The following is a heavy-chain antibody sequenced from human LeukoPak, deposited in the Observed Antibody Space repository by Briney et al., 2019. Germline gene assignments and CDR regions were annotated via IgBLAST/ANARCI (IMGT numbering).Heavy chain of an antibody. CDR3: ARADRHYYDSSGYDADY. V-gene: IGHV1-69*13. CDR2: IIPIFGTA. J-gene: IGHJ4*02. CDR1: GGTFISYA. Sequence: GASVKVSCKVSGGTFISYAISWVRQAPGQGLEWMGGIIPIFGTANYAQKFQGRVTITADESTSTAYMELSSLRSEDTAVYYCARADRHYYDSSGYDADYWGQGTLVTVSS. D-gene: IGHD3-22*01.